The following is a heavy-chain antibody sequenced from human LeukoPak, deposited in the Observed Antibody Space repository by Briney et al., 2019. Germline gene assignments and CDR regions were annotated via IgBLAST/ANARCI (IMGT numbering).Heavy chain of an antibody. D-gene: IGHD3-22*01. CDR3: ARTSFYDSSGYYAGGFDY. CDR2: IIPIFGTA. J-gene: IGHJ4*02. Sequence: RASVKVSCKASGGTFSSYAISWVRQAPGQGLEWMGGIIPIFGTANYAQKFQGRVTITADESTSTAYMELSSLRSEDTAVYYCARTSFYDSSGYYAGGFDYWGQGTLVTVS. V-gene: IGHV1-69*13. CDR1: GGTFSSYA.